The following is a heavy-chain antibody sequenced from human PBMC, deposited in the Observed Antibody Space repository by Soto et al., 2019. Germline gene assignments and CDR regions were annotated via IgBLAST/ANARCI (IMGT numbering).Heavy chain of an antibody. CDR3: ATWAGASPIWFGELLSVFDY. CDR2: ISGSGGST. J-gene: IGHJ4*02. D-gene: IGHD3-10*01. CDR1: GFTFSSYA. Sequence: LRLSCAASGFTFSSYAMSWVRQAPGKGLEWVSAISGSGGSTYYADSVKGRFTISRDNSKNTLYLQMNSLRAEDTAVYYCATWAGASPIWFGELLSVFDYWGQGTLVTVSS. V-gene: IGHV3-23*01.